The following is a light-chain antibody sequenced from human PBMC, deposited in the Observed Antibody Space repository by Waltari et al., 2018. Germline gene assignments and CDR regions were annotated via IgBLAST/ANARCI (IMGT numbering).Light chain of an antibody. CDR1: KGNERT. V-gene: IGKV1-12*01. J-gene: IGKJ4*01. CDR2: YGS. Sequence: WRARKGNERTLSCYEQKPWQAPVFLIYYGSNLETVVASRFSGSESGTELTFTISSLEHEDFATYYCQQDNRFPLTFGGGTKVELK. CDR3: QQDNRFPLT.